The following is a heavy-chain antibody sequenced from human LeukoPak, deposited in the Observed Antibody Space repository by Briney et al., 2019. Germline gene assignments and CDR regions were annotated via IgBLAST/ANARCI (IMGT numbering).Heavy chain of an antibody. CDR1: GFTFSSYS. CDR3: AKDGPVLRFLEWFFSEYYFDY. D-gene: IGHD3-3*01. Sequence: PGGSLRRSCAASGFTFSSYSMNWVRQAPGKGLEWVSAISGSGGSTYYADSVKGRFTISRDNSKNTLYLQMNSLRAEDTAVYYCAKDGPVLRFLEWFFSEYYFDYWGQGTLVTVSS. V-gene: IGHV3-23*01. CDR2: ISGSGGST. J-gene: IGHJ4*02.